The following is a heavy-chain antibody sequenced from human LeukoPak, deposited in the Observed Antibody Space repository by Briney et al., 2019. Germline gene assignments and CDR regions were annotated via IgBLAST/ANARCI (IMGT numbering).Heavy chain of an antibody. CDR2: ISAYNGNT. Sequence: EASVKVSCKASGYTFTSYGISWVRQAPGQGLEWMGWISAYNGNTNYAQKLQGRVTMTTDTSTSTAYMELSSLRSEDTAVYYCATDLLASIRGVMGSWTFDIWGQGTMVTVSS. J-gene: IGHJ3*02. D-gene: IGHD3-10*01. CDR1: GYTFTSYG. CDR3: ATDLLASIRGVMGSWTFDI. V-gene: IGHV1-18*01.